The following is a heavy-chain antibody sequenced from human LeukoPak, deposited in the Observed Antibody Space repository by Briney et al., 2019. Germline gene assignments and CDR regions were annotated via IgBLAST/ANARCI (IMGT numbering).Heavy chain of an antibody. V-gene: IGHV3-30*18. D-gene: IGHD2-15*01. Sequence: GGSLRLSCAASGFTFSSYGMHWVRQAPGKGLEWVAIISYDGNKNKYADSVKGRFTISRDNSKSTVYLQMSSLRAEDTAIYYCAKDHDGSGFYLGYFERWGQGALVTVSS. CDR1: GFTFSSYG. CDR3: AKDHDGSGFYLGYFER. CDR2: ISYDGNKN. J-gene: IGHJ4*02.